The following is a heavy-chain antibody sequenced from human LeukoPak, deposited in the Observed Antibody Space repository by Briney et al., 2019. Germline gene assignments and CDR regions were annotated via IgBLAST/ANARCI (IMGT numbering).Heavy chain of an antibody. CDR2: IYYSGST. CDR1: GGSISSYY. J-gene: IGHJ4*02. Sequence: SETLSLTCTVSGGSISSYYWSWIRQPPGKGLEWIGYIYYSGSTNYNPSLKSRVTISVDTSKNQCSLKLSSVTAADTAVYYCARDKGLWFGELTGAFDYWGQGTLVTVSS. V-gene: IGHV4-59*01. CDR3: ARDKGLWFGELTGAFDY. D-gene: IGHD3-10*01.